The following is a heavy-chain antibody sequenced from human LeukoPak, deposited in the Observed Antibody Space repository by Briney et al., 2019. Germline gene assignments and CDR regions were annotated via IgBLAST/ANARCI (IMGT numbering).Heavy chain of an antibody. CDR1: SGSFSGYY. CDR2: INHSGST. CDR3: ARSPCSSTSCYYYYGMDV. D-gene: IGHD2-2*01. J-gene: IGHJ6*02. V-gene: IGHV4-34*01. Sequence: SETLSLTCAVYSGSFSGYYWSWIRQPPGKGLEWIGEINHSGSTNLNPSLKSRVTISLDTSKNQFSLKVSSVTAADTAVYYCARSPCSSTSCYYYYGMDVWGQGTTVTVSS.